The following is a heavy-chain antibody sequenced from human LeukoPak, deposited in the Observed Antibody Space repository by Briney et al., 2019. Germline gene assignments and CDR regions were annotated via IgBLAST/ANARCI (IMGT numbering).Heavy chain of an antibody. CDR1: GFTFSSYG. J-gene: IGHJ4*02. Sequence: GGSLRLSCAASGFTFSSYGMHWVRQAPAKGLEWVAFIRYDGSNKYYADSVKGRFTISRDNSKNTLYLQMNSLRAEDTAVYYCAKDHGYYDSSGYYDYWGQGTLVTVSS. CDR2: IRYDGSNK. V-gene: IGHV3-30*02. CDR3: AKDHGYYDSSGYYDY. D-gene: IGHD3-22*01.